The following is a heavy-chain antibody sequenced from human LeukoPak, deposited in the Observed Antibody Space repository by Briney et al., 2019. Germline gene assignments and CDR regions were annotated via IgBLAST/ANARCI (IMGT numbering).Heavy chain of an antibody. CDR1: GYSFTSYW. CDR3: ARQVDNSGMDY. V-gene: IGHV5-51*01. J-gene: IGHJ4*02. CDR2: IYPGDSDT. D-gene: IGHD4-11*01. Sequence: GESMKISCKGSGYSFTSYWIGWVRQMPGKGMEWVGIIYPGDSDTRYSPSFQGQVTISPDKSISTAYLQWSSLKASDTAMYYCARQVDNSGMDYWGQGTLVTVSS.